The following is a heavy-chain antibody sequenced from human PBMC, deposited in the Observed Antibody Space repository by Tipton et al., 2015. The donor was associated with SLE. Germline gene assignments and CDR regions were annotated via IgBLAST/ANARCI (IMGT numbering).Heavy chain of an antibody. J-gene: IGHJ4*02. V-gene: IGHV3-11*04. Sequence: LGDNYMSWIRQAPGKGLEWVSYISGGSGTSMSYSDSVRGRFTVSRDNAKNAVYLQMNSLRADETAVYYCTRGHWSLDYWGQGTLVTVSS. CDR1: LGDNY. CDR3: TRGHWSLDY. D-gene: IGHD1-1*01. CDR2: ISGGSGTSM.